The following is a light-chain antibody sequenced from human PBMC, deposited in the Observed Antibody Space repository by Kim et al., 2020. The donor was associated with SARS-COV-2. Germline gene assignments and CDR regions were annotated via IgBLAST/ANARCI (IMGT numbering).Light chain of an antibody. CDR3: MQALQTPIT. V-gene: IGKV2-28*01. CDR2: LGS. Sequence: DIVMTQSPLSMPVTPGEPASISCRSSQSLLDSNGYNYLDWYLQKPGQSPQLLIYLGSNRAAGVPDRFSGSGSGTDFTLKLSRVEAEDVGDYYCMQALQTPITFGQGTRLEIK. J-gene: IGKJ5*01. CDR1: QSLLDSNGYNY.